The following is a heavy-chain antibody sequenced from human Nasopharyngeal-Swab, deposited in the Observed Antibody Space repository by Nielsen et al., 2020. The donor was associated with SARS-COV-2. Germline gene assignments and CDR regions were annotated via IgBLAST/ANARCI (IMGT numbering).Heavy chain of an antibody. J-gene: IGHJ6*02. CDR1: GFTFSSFA. V-gene: IGHV3-23*01. D-gene: IGHD5-18*01. CDR3: ANSDTGRMDV. CDR2: ISGSGGST. Sequence: GGSLRLSCAASGFTFSSFAMNWVRQTPGKGLEWVSAISGSGGSTYYADSVKGRFTISRDNSKNTLYLQMKSLRAEDTAVYYCANSDTGRMDVWGQGTTVTVSS.